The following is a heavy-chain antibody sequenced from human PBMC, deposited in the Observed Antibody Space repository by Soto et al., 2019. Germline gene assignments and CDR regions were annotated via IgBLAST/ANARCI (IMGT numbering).Heavy chain of an antibody. CDR1: GYTFISYS. CDR3: ARDRAVGLVDY. Sequence: QVQLVQSGAEVKKPGASVKGSCKASGYTFISYSISWVRQAPGQGLELMGWISAYNGNTKYSQKLQGRVTMTTDTSTSTAYMDVRSLRSDDKAVYYCARDRAVGLVDYWGQGTLVTVS. J-gene: IGHJ4*02. V-gene: IGHV1-18*01. CDR2: ISAYNGNT.